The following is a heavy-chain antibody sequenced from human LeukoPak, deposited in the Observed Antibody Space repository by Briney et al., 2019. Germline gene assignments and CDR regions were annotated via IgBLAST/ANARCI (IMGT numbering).Heavy chain of an antibody. V-gene: IGHV3-7*01. D-gene: IGHD1-26*01. CDR3: ARVHSGSYSGSDYFDY. CDR2: IKQDGSEK. CDR1: GFTFSSYW. Sequence: GGSLRLSCAASGFTFSSYWMSWVRQAPGKGLEWVANIKQDGSEKYYVDSVKGRFTISRDNAKNSLYLQMNSLRAEDTAVYYCARVHSGSYSGSDYFDYWGQGTLVTVSS. J-gene: IGHJ4*02.